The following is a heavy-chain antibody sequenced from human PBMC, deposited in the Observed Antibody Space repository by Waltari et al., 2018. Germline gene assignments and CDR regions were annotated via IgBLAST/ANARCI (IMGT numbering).Heavy chain of an antibody. CDR1: GFTFGDYA. CDR3: TRDNSYYDSSGYHRRAFDY. J-gene: IGHJ4*02. D-gene: IGHD3-22*01. CDR2: IRSKAYGGTT. V-gene: IGHV3-49*04. Sequence: EVQLVESGGGLVQPGRSLRLSCTASGFTFGDYAMSWVRQAPGKGLEGVGFIRSKAYGGTTEYAASVKGRFTISRDDSKSIAYLQMNSLKTEDTAVYYCTRDNSYYDSSGYHRRAFDYWGQGTLVTVSS.